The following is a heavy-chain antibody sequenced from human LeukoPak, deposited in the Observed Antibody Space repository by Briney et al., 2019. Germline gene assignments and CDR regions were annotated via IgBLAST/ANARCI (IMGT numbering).Heavy chain of an antibody. Sequence: ASVKVSCKASGYTFTSYGISWVRPAPGQGLEWMGWISAYNGNTNYAQKLQGRVTMTTDTSTSTAYMELRSLRTDDTAVYYCARDLFLERLDSSGYYSNVGYWGQGTLVTVSS. CDR1: GYTFTSYG. CDR3: ARDLFLERLDSSGYYSNVGY. V-gene: IGHV1-18*01. CDR2: ISAYNGNT. D-gene: IGHD3-22*01. J-gene: IGHJ4*02.